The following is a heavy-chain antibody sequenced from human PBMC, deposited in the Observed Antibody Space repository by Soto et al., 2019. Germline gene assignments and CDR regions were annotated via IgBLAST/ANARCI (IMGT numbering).Heavy chain of an antibody. J-gene: IGHJ4*02. CDR1: GFTFSSYW. CDR3: IRGDGDRFDGNGYLGRH. D-gene: IGHD3-22*01. CDR2: INIDGSRI. Sequence: EVQLVESGGGLVQPGGSLRLSCAASGFTFSSYWMHWVRQAPGKGLVWVSRINIDGSRISYADFVKGRCTISRDDAKNTVYMQMNSPRVEDTAVYYCIRGDGDRFDGNGYLGRHWGQGTLVTVSS. V-gene: IGHV3-74*01.